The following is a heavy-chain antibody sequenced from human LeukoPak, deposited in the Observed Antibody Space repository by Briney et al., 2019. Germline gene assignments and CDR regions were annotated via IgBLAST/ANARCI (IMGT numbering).Heavy chain of an antibody. CDR3: ATSRTLDY. CDR2: ISSSSSYI. V-gene: IGHV3-21*01. CDR1: GFTFSSYG. J-gene: IGHJ4*02. Sequence: GGSLRLSCAASGFTFSSYGMNWVRQAPGKGLEWVSSISSSSSYIYYADSVKGRFTISRDNAKNSLYLQMNSLRADDTAVYYCATSRTLDYWGQGTLVTVSS. D-gene: IGHD2-2*01.